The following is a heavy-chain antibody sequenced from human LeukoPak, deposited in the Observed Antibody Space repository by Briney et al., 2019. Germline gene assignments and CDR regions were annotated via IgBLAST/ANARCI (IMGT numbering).Heavy chain of an antibody. D-gene: IGHD4-17*01. J-gene: IGHJ4*02. V-gene: IGHV3-53*01. CDR1: DFTFSSTW. CDR2: IYSGSST. CDR3: ARGAVTTTFEY. Sequence: PGGSLRLSCAASDFTFSSTWMNWVRQAPGKGLEWVSIIYSGSSTYYADSVKGRFTISRDNSKNTLSLQMNSLRAEDTAVYYCARGAVTTTFEYWGQGTLVTVSS.